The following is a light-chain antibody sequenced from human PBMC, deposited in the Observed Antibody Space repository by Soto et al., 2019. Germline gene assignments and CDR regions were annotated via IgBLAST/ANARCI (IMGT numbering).Light chain of an antibody. J-gene: IGKJ2*01. CDR1: QDIRVD. CDR3: LQDYDFPYA. CDR2: AAS. Sequence: PPSLSASVGDRVIITCRASQDIRVDVGWLQQRPGHAPNLLIYAASTWHTGVPSTFTGSGSGTDFTLTINDLQPEEVATYFCLQDYDFPYAFGQGTKVDIK. V-gene: IGKV1-6*01.